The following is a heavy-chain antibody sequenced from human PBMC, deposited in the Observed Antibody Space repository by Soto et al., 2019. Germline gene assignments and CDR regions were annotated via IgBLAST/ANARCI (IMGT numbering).Heavy chain of an antibody. J-gene: IGHJ4*02. V-gene: IGHV4-4*07. CDR1: GGSISSYY. CDR2: MYDSGSP. D-gene: IGHD5-18*01. CDR3: ARVSYSYGYIDY. Sequence: SETLSLTCTVSGGSISSYYWSCIRQPAWKGLEWIGRMYDSGSPNYNLSLESRVSMSVDTSKNHFSLKLTSVTAADTAVYYCARVSYSYGYIDYWGQGTLVTVSS.